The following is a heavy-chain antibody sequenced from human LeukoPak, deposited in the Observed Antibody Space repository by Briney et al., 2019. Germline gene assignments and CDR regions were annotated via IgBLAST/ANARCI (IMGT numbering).Heavy chain of an antibody. D-gene: IGHD3-22*01. J-gene: IGHJ6*02. Sequence: GGSLRLSCAASGFTFSSYAMSWVRQAPGKGLEWVSAISGSGGSTYYADSVKGRFTISRGNSKNTLYLQMNSLRAEDTAVYYCAKSSDSSGLYYYYYYGMDVWGQGTTVTVSS. CDR2: ISGSGGST. V-gene: IGHV3-23*01. CDR1: GFTFSSYA. CDR3: AKSSDSSGLYYYYYYGMDV.